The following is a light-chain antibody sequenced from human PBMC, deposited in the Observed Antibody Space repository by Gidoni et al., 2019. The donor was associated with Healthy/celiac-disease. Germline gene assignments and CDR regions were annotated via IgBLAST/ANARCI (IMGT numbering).Light chain of an antibody. CDR3: QAWDSSTYVV. J-gene: IGLJ2*01. V-gene: IGLV3-1*01. CDR1: KLGDKY. Sequence: SYELTQPPSVSVSPGQTASITCSGDKLGDKYACWYQQKPGQSPVLFIYQVSKRPSGIPERFSGSNAGNTATLTISGTQAMDEADYYCQAWDSSTYVVFGGGTKLTVL. CDR2: QVS.